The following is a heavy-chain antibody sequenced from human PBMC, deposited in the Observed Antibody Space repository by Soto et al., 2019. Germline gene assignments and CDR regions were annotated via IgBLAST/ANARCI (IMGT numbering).Heavy chain of an antibody. CDR3: AKETRGYAIDS. J-gene: IGHJ4*02. D-gene: IGHD5-12*01. CDR2: VSYDGDTE. Sequence: QAQLVESGGGVVQPGRSLRLSCAASGFIFSGYAMHWVRQSPGKGLEWVAVVSYDGDTEYYADSVKGRFTISRDNSQNTLYLQMNSLRPEDAAIYYCAKETRGYAIDSWGQGTLVTVSS. CDR1: GFIFSGYA. V-gene: IGHV3-30-3*01.